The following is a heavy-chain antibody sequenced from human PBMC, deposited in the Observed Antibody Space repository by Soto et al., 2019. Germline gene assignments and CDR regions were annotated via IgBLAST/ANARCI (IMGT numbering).Heavy chain of an antibody. V-gene: IGHV4-59*01. CDR2: IYYSGST. D-gene: IGHD5-18*01. Sequence: SETLSLTCTVSGGSISSYYWSWIRQPPGKGPEWIGYIYYSGSTNYNPSLKSRVTISVDTSKNQFSLKLSSVTAADTAVYYCASDGYSYGPLAYWGQGTLVTVSS. J-gene: IGHJ4*02. CDR1: GGSISSYY. CDR3: ASDGYSYGPLAY.